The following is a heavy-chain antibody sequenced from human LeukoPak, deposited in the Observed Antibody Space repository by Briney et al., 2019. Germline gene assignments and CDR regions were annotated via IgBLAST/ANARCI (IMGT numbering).Heavy chain of an antibody. J-gene: IGHJ4*02. V-gene: IGHV1-46*03. Sequence: ASVKVSCKASGYTFTSYYMHWVRQAPGQGLEWMGIINPSGGSTSYAQKFQGRVTMPRDTSTSTVYMELSSLRSEDTAVYYCARERYCSGGSCYSGGFDYWGQGTLVTVSS. CDR3: ARERYCSGGSCYSGGFDY. CDR1: GYTFTSYY. CDR2: INPSGGST. D-gene: IGHD2-15*01.